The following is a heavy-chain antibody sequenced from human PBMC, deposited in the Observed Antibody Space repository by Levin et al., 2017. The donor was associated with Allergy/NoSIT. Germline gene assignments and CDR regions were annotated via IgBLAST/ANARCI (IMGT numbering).Heavy chain of an antibody. Sequence: RGESLKISCQGSGYSFTTYWIGWVRQMPGKGLEWMGIIYPGDSNPRYSPSFQGLVTISADKSITTAYLQWSSLKASDTAMYYCARRVENDVFTGISDAFDIWGQGTMVTVSS. CDR3: ARRVENDVFTGISDAFDI. D-gene: IGHD3-9*01. J-gene: IGHJ3*02. CDR2: IYPGDSNP. V-gene: IGHV5-51*01. CDR1: GYSFTTYW.